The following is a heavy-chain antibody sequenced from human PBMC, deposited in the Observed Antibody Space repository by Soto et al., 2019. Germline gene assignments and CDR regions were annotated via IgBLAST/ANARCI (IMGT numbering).Heavy chain of an antibody. CDR3: ARGRGLIVVVPAAIPPDYYYYGMDV. CDR2: IIPIFGTA. D-gene: IGHD2-2*01. J-gene: IGHJ6*02. CDR1: GGTFSSYA. Sequence: SVKVSCKASGGTFSSYAISWVRQAPGQGLEWMGGIIPIFGTANYAQKFQGRVTITADESTSTAYMELSSLRSEDAAVYYCARGRGLIVVVPAAIPPDYYYYGMDVWGQGTTVTVSS. V-gene: IGHV1-69*13.